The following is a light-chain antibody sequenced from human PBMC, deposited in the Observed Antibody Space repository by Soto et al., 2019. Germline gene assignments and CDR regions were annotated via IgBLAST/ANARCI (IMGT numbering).Light chain of an antibody. V-gene: IGKV3-20*01. Sequence: EIVLTQSPGTLSLSPGERATLSCRASQSVSSTYLAWYQQKPGQAPRLLIYGASSRATGIPDRFSGSGSGTDFTLTINRLEPEGFAVYYCQQYGGSPPVTFGQGTKLEIE. J-gene: IGKJ2*01. CDR1: QSVSSTY. CDR2: GAS. CDR3: QQYGGSPPVT.